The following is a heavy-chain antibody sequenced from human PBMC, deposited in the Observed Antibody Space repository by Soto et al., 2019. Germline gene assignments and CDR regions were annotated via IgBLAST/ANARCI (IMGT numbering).Heavy chain of an antibody. CDR2: ISAYNGNT. Sequence: ASVKVSCKASGYTFTSYGISWVRQAPGQGLEWMGWISAYNGNTNYAQKLQGRVTMTTDTSTSTAYMELRSLRSDDTAVYYCARDATTVTTTLYYYYYYMDVWGKGTTVTISS. V-gene: IGHV1-18*01. J-gene: IGHJ6*03. CDR3: ARDATTVTTTLYYYYYYMDV. CDR1: GYTFTSYG. D-gene: IGHD4-4*01.